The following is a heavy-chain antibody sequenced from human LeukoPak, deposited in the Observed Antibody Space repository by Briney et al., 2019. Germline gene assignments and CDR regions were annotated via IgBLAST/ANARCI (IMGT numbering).Heavy chain of an antibody. CDR2: ISAYNGTT. D-gene: IGHD3-16*02. V-gene: IGHV1-18*01. Sequence: VASVKVSCKASGYTFTTNDISWVRQAPGQGLEWMGWISAYNGTTNYAQKVQGRVTMTTDTSTRTAYMELSSLTSDDTAVYYCARGGQIYDYVWGSYLEFWGQGTLVTVSS. CDR1: GYTFTTND. CDR3: ARGGQIYDYVWGSYLEF. J-gene: IGHJ4*02.